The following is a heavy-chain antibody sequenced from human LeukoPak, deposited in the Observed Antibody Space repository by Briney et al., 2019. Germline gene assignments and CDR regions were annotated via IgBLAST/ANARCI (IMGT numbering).Heavy chain of an antibody. CDR3: ARVGPLTYYDFWSGYYSEGDWFDP. J-gene: IGHJ5*02. D-gene: IGHD3-3*01. V-gene: IGHV1-69*04. CDR1: GGTFSSYA. CDR2: IIPILGIA. Sequence: GASVKVSCKASGGTFSSYAISWVRQAPGQGLEWMGRIIPILGIANYAQKFQGRVTITADKSTSTAYMELRSLRSDDTAVYYCARVGPLTYYDFWSGYYSEGDWFDPWGQGTLVTVSS.